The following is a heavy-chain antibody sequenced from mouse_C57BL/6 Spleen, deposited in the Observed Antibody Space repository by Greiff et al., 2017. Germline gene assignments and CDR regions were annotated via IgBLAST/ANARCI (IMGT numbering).Heavy chain of an antibody. J-gene: IGHJ2*01. CDR1: GYTFTDYE. V-gene: IGHV1-15*01. CDR2: IDPETGGT. D-gene: IGHD2-4*01. CDR3: TRGGSTMISWDY. Sequence: VQLQQSGAELVRPGASVTLSCKASGYTFTDYEMHWVKQTPVHGLEWIGAIDPETGGTAYNQKFKGKAILTADKSSSTAYMELRSLTSEDSAVYYCTRGGSTMISWDYWGQGTTLTVSS.